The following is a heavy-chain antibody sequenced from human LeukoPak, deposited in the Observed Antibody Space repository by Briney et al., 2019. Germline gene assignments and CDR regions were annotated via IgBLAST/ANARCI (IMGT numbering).Heavy chain of an antibody. D-gene: IGHD3-9*01. J-gene: IGHJ4*02. CDR2: INHSGST. Sequence: SETLSLTCAVYGGSFSGYYWSWLRQPPGKGLEWLGEINHSGSTNYNPSLKRRVTISVDTSKNQFSLKLSSVTAADTAVYYCARERYDRRFDYWGQGTLVTVSS. CDR1: GGSFSGYY. V-gene: IGHV4-34*01. CDR3: ARERYDRRFDY.